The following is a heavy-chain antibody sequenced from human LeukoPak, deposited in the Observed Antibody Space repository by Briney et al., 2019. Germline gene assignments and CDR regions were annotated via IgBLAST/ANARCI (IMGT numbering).Heavy chain of an antibody. J-gene: IGHJ4*02. CDR2: IKPDGSAQ. V-gene: IGHV3-7*01. D-gene: IGHD3-22*01. CDR1: GFTFSNSW. Sequence: GGSLRLSCAASGFTFSNSWMSWVRQAPGKGLEWVATIKPDGSAQYYVDSVKGRFTISRDNAKNSLYLQMNSLRAEDTAVYYCARDNAANTYYYDSSGYYWGQGTLVTVSS. CDR3: ARDNAANTYYYDSSGYY.